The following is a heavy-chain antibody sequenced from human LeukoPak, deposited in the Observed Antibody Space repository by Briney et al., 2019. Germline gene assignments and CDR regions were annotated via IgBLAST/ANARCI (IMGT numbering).Heavy chain of an antibody. D-gene: IGHD6-19*01. J-gene: IGHJ6*03. CDR3: ARDFPGLGGSGWSPRYYYMDV. Sequence: ASVKVSCKASGYTFSNFYVHWVRQAPGQGLEWMGILNPGAGSTNYAQKFQGRVTMTRDTSTRTVYMELSSLRSEDTAVYYCARDFPGLGGSGWSPRYYYMDVWGTGTTVTVSS. CDR1: GYTFSNFY. V-gene: IGHV1-46*03. CDR2: LNPGAGST.